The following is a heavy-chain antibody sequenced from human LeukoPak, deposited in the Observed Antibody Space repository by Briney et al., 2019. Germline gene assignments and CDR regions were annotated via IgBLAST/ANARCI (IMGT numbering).Heavy chain of an antibody. V-gene: IGHV3-23*01. CDR2: ISVSGDST. CDR3: VVLPNGQYAL. D-gene: IGHD2-2*01. J-gene: IGHJ4*02. CDR1: GFTLSAYA. Sequence: GGSLRLSCAASGFTLSAYAMSWVRQAPGKGLAWGSGISVSGDSTHYADSVKGRSTIFRDNSKNTLYLQMNSLRAEDTAVYYCVVLPNGQYALWGQGTLVTVSS.